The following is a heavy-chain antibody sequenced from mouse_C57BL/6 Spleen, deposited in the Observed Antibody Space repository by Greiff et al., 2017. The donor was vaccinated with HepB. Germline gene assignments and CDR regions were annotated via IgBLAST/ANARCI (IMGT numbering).Heavy chain of an antibody. Sequence: VKLMESGAELVKPGASVKISCKASGYAFSSYWMNWVKQRPGKGLEWIGQIYPGDGDTNYNGKFKGKATLTADKSSSTAYMQLSSLTSEDSAVYFCASAREWYFDVWGTGTTVTVSS. J-gene: IGHJ1*03. CDR3: ASAREWYFDV. CDR1: GYAFSSYW. CDR2: IYPGDGDT. V-gene: IGHV1-80*01.